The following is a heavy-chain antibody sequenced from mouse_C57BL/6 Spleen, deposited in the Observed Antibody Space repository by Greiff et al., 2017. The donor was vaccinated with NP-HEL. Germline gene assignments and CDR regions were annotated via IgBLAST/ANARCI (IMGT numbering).Heavy chain of an antibody. CDR2: INPSNGGT. J-gene: IGHJ4*01. CDR3: ARWRIYYDYLYYAMDY. V-gene: IGHV1-53*01. CDR1: GYTFTSYW. Sequence: QVQLQQPGTELVKPGASVKLSCKASGYTFTSYWMHWVKQRPGQGLEWIGNINPSNGGTNYNEKFKSKATLTVDKSSSTAYMQLSSLTSEDSAVYYCARWRIYYDYLYYAMDYWGQGTSVTVSS. D-gene: IGHD2-4*01.